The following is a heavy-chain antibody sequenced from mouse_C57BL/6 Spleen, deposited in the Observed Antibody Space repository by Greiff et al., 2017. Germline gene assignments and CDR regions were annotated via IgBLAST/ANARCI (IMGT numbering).Heavy chain of an antibody. CDR1: GFNIKDYY. CDR3: ALIYYGYHEGFAY. J-gene: IGHJ3*01. D-gene: IGHD2-2*01. Sequence: DVQLQESGAELVKPGASVKLSCTASGFNIKDYYMHWVKQRTEQGLEWIGRIDPEDGETKYAPKFQGKGPIPADTSSNTAYLQLSSLTSEDTAVYYCALIYYGYHEGFAYWGQGTLVTVSA. V-gene: IGHV14-2*01. CDR2: IDPEDGET.